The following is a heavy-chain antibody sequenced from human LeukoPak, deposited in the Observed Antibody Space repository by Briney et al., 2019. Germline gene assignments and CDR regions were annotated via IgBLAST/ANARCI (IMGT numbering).Heavy chain of an antibody. J-gene: IGHJ6*02. V-gene: IGHV4-38-2*02. D-gene: IGHD6-19*01. CDR1: GYSISSGYY. CDR3: SMWLAERNSYYYGMDV. CDR2: IYHSGST. Sequence: SETLSLTCTVSGYSISSGYYWGWIRQPPGEGLEWIGSIYHSGSTYYDPSLKSRVTISVDTSKNQFSLKLSSVTAADTAVYYCSMWLAERNSYYYGMDVWGQGTTVTVSS.